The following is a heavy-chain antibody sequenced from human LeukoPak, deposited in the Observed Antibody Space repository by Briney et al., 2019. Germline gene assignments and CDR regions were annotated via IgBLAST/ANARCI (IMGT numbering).Heavy chain of an antibody. CDR1: GYTFTGYY. J-gene: IGHJ4*02. CDR3: AAGRHGYNYFSGSDY. CDR2: INPNSGGT. D-gene: IGHD5-24*01. Sequence: ASVKVSCKASGYTFTGYYMHWVRQAPGQGLEWMGWINPNSGGTNYAQKFQGRVTMTRDTSISTAYMELSSLRSEDTAVYYCAAGRHGYNYFSGSDYWGQGTLVTVSS. V-gene: IGHV1-2*02.